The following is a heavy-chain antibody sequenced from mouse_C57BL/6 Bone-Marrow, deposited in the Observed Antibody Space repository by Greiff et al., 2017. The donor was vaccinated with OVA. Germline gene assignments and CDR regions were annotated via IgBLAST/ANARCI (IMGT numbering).Heavy chain of an antibody. Sequence: QVQLKESGAELVRPGASVTLSCKASGYTFTDYEMHWVKQTPVHGLEWIGAIDPETGGTAYNQKFKGKAILTADKSSSTAYMELRSLTSEYSAVYYCTRGYSNDYAMDYWGRGTSVTVSS. CDR3: TRGYSNDYAMDY. D-gene: IGHD2-5*01. CDR2: IDPETGGT. J-gene: IGHJ4*01. CDR1: GYTFTDYE. V-gene: IGHV1-15*01.